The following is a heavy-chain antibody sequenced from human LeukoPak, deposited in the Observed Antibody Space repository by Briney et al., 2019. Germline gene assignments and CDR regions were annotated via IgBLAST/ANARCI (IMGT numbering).Heavy chain of an antibody. CDR3: ATDLRFLEWLLY. CDR1: GFTFSSYA. V-gene: IGHV3-23*01. Sequence: GGSLRLSCAASGFTFSSYAMSWVRQAPGKGLEWVSAISGSGGSTYYADSVKGRFTISRDNAKNSLYLQMNSLRAEDTAVYYCATDLRFLEWLLYWGQGTLVTVSS. CDR2: ISGSGGST. J-gene: IGHJ4*02. D-gene: IGHD3-3*01.